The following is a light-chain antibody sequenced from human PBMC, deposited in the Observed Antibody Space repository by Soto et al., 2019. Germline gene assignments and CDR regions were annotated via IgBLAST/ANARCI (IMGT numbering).Light chain of an antibody. Sequence: IQLTQSPSAMSASVGDRVTITCRASQGINNDLAWFQQKPGHVPNRLIYYASTLQGGVPSRFSGSGSCTEFTLTNSSLQPEDFATYYYVQHNSDPLTFGGGTKVEI. CDR2: YAS. CDR3: VQHNSDPLT. V-gene: IGKV1-17*03. J-gene: IGKJ4*01. CDR1: QGINND.